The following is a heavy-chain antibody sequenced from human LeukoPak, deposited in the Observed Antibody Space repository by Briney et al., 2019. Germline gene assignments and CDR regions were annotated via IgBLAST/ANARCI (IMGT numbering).Heavy chain of an antibody. CDR2: IYDGGST. CDR1: GLTVSSNY. Sequence: GALRLSCAASGLTVSSNYMNRVRQAPGKGLEWVSVIYDGGSTYYSDAVRGRFTASRDPSKNTLYLQMNSLRAEDTAVYYCARGAFNWGRGTLVTVSS. J-gene: IGHJ4*02. V-gene: IGHV3-53*01. CDR3: ARGAFN.